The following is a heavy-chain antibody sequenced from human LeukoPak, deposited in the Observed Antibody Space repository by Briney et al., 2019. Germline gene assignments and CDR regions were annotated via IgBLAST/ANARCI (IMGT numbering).Heavy chain of an antibody. J-gene: IGHJ4*02. CDR2: LSYDGSDK. CDR3: AGDPSRIAVAGGRLDY. D-gene: IGHD6-19*01. V-gene: IGHV3-30*04. CDR1: GFGFSSFS. Sequence: GGSLRLSCVASGFGFSSFSMHWVRQAPGKGLEWVAFLSYDGSDKYYADSVMGRFTISRDNSKNTVYLEVNRPTHEDTAVYYCAGDPSRIAVAGGRLDYWGQGTPVIVSS.